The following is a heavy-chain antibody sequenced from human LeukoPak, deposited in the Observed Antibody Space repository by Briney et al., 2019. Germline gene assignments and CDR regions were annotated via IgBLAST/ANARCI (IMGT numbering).Heavy chain of an antibody. CDR3: ARDGDTATGY. J-gene: IGHJ4*02. Sequence: SSETLSLTCTVSGGSISNYYWSWIRQPAGKGLEWIGRMYTSGSTYYNPSLKSRVTISVDTSKNQFSLKLSSVTAADTAVYYCARDGDTATGYWGQGTLVTVSS. CDR2: MYTSGST. D-gene: IGHD5-18*01. V-gene: IGHV4-4*07. CDR1: GGSISNYY.